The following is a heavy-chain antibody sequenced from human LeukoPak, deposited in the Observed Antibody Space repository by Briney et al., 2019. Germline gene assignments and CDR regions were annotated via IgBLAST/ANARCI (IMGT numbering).Heavy chain of an antibody. D-gene: IGHD3-9*01. V-gene: IGHV1-46*01. CDR2: INPSGGST. J-gene: IGHJ4*02. CDR3: ARGVPRYFDWLLSYFDY. Sequence: GASVKVSCKASGYTFTSYYMHWVRQAPGQGLEWMGIINPSGGSTSYAQRFQGRVTMTRDTSTSTVYMDLSSLTSDDTAVYYCARGVPRYFDWLLSYFDYWGQGTLVIVSS. CDR1: GYTFTSYY.